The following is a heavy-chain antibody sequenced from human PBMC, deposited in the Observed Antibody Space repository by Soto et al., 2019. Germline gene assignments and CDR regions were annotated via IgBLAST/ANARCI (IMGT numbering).Heavy chain of an antibody. J-gene: IGHJ3*02. Sequence: SETLSLTCTVSGGSISPYYWGWLRQPPGKGLEWIGNIHYSGSTNYSPSLQSRGTISIDTSKNQFSLRLNSVTAADTAVYYCARLPRLGDAFDIWGQGTVVT. CDR3: ARLPRLGDAFDI. CDR1: GGSISPYY. CDR2: IHYSGST. V-gene: IGHV4-59*01.